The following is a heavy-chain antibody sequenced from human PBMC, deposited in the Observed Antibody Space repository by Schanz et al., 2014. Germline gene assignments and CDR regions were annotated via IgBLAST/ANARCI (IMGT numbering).Heavy chain of an antibody. J-gene: IGHJ3*02. CDR2: FNDGGVNK. Sequence: EVQLVESGGGLVQPGGSLRLSCAASGFTFSAYYMDWVRQAPGKGLEWVSSFNDGGVNKYYADSVKGRFTISSDNSKSTLYLQMSSLRAEDTAVYYCAKGRFGELSAFDIWGQGTMVTVSS. CDR3: AKGRFGELSAFDI. D-gene: IGHD3-10*01. CDR1: GFTFSAYY. V-gene: IGHV3-23*04.